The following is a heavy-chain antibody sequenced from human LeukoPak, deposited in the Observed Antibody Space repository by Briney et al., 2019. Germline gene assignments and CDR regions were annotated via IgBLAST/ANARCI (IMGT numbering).Heavy chain of an antibody. CDR2: IYTSGST. CDR3: ARSGLRFLEWLPLDY. Sequence: SETLSLTCTVSDGSITNYDWSWVRQPPGKGLEWIGRIYTSGSTNYNPSLKSRVTMSVDTSKNQFSLKLSSVTAADTAVYYCARSGLRFLEWLPLDYWGQGTLVTVSS. V-gene: IGHV4-4*07. CDR1: DGSITNYD. J-gene: IGHJ4*02. D-gene: IGHD3-3*01.